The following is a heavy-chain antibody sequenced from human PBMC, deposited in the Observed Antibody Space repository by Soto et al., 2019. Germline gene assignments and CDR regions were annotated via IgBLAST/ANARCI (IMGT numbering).Heavy chain of an antibody. CDR2: ISWDGGST. CDR3: AKVGIAVAGTVGWEDYYYYMDV. CDR1: GFTFDDYT. J-gene: IGHJ6*03. V-gene: IGHV3-43*01. D-gene: IGHD6-19*01. Sequence: GGSLRLSCAASGFTFDDYTMHWVRQAPGKGLEWVSLISWDGGSTYYADSVKGRFTISRDNSKNSLYLQMNSLRTEDTALYYCAKVGIAVAGTVGWEDYYYYMDVWGKGTTVTVSS.